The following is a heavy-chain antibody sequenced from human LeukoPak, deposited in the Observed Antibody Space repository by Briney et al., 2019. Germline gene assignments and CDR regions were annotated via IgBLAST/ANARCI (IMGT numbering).Heavy chain of an antibody. D-gene: IGHD3-10*01. CDR1: GASIRTYY. CDR2: VHYSGNT. V-gene: IGHV4-59*01. Sequence: SETLSLTCTVSGASIRTYYWGWIRQPPGKGLEWIGYVHYSGNTNYSPSLKSRVTMSVDTSKNQFSLKVSSVTAADTALYYCVRGQRSYFRAVDEWGQGPLVTVSS. CDR3: VRGQRSYFRAVDE. J-gene: IGHJ4*02.